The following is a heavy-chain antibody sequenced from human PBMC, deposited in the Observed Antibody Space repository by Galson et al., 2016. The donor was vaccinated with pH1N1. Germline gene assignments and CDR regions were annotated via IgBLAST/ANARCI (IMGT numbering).Heavy chain of an antibody. CDR3: AKVDGYYLGYFDY. J-gene: IGHJ4*02. CDR2: ISWNSGSI. CDR1: GFTFDDYA. D-gene: IGHD1-26*01. Sequence: SLRLSCAASGFTFDDYAMHWVRQAPGKGLEWVSGISWNSGSIGYADSAKGRFTISRDNAKNSLYLQMNSLRAEDTALYYCAKVDGYYLGYFDYWGQGTLVTVS. V-gene: IGHV3-9*01.